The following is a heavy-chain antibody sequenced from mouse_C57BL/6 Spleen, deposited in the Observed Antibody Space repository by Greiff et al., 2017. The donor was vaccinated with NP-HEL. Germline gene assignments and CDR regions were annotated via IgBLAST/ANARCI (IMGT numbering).Heavy chain of an antibody. Sequence: VQLQQPGAELVKPGASVKLSCKASGYTFTSYWMHWVKQRPGQGLEWIGMIHPNSGSTNYNEKFKSKATLTVDKSSSTAYMQLSSLTSEDSAVYYCARDDYDDFYYFGYWGQGTTLTVSS. V-gene: IGHV1-64*01. D-gene: IGHD2-4*01. CDR2: IHPNSGST. CDR3: ARDDYDDFYYFGY. CDR1: GYTFTSYW. J-gene: IGHJ2*01.